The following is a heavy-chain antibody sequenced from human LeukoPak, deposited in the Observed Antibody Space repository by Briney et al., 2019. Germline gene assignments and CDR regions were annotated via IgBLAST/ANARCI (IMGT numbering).Heavy chain of an antibody. D-gene: IGHD3-10*01. CDR1: GFTFSSYW. CDR3: ASPMIRGVTTYFDY. Sequence: GGSLRLSCAASGFTFSSYWMSWVRQAPGKGLEWVANIKQDGSEKYYVDSVKGRFTISRDNSKNTLYLQMNSLRAEDTAVYYCASPMIRGVTTYFDYWGQGTLVTVSS. CDR2: IKQDGSEK. V-gene: IGHV3-7*01. J-gene: IGHJ4*02.